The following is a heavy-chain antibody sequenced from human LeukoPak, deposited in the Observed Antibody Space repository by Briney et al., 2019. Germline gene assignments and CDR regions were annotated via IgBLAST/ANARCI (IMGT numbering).Heavy chain of an antibody. V-gene: IGHV1-18*01. CDR2: ISAYNGNT. J-gene: IGHJ6*02. D-gene: IGHD1-1*01. CDR1: GYTFISYG. Sequence: ASVKVSCKASGYTFISYGISWVRQAPGQGLEWMGWISAYNGNTNYAQKLQGRVTMTTDTSTSTAYMELRSLRSDDTAVYYCARDGQRVDYYYYGMDVWGQGTTVTVSS. CDR3: ARDGQRVDYYYYGMDV.